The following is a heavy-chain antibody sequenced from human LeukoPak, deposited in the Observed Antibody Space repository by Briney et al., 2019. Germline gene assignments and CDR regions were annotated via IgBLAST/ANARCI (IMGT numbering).Heavy chain of an antibody. V-gene: IGHV4-59*01. Sequence: SETLSLTCTVSAGSISIYYWSWIRRPPGKGLEWIGSIYCTGSTNYNPSLESRVTMSVDTSKNQFSLKLSSLTAADTAVYFCARGPHYYSYYGLDVWGQGTTVTVSS. J-gene: IGHJ6*02. CDR2: IYCTGST. CDR3: ARGPHYYSYYGLDV. CDR1: AGSISIYY.